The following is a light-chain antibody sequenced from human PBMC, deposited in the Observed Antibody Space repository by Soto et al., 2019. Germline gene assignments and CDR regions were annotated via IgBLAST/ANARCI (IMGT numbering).Light chain of an antibody. CDR3: QQYNGPPTT. Sequence: EIILTQSPDTLSLSPGERATLSCRASQTVSSNYFAWCQQRPGQAPRLLIYVASTRAAGIPDRFSGSGSGTDFTLTITRLEPEDSAVYFCQQYNGPPTTFGRGTRLEIK. CDR1: QTVSSNY. V-gene: IGKV3-20*01. J-gene: IGKJ5*01. CDR2: VAS.